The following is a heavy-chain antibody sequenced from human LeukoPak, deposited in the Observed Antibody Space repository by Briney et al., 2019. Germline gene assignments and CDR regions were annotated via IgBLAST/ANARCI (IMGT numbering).Heavy chain of an antibody. Sequence: GGSLRLSCAASGFTFSSYGMHWVRQAPGKGLEWVAVISYDGSNKYYADSVKGRLTISRDNAKNSLYLQMNSLRAEDTAVYYCARNYYYGMDVWGQGTTVTVSS. V-gene: IGHV3-30*03. J-gene: IGHJ6*02. CDR3: ARNYYYGMDV. CDR1: GFTFSSYG. CDR2: ISYDGSNK.